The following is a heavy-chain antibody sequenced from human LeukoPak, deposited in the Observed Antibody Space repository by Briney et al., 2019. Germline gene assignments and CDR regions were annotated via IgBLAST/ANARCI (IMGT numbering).Heavy chain of an antibody. CDR1: GGSFNGYY. CDR2: INHSGST. CDR3: ARDEGSDYCDSLDY. J-gene: IGHJ4*02. V-gene: IGHV4-34*01. Sequence: PSETLSLTCAVYGGSFNGYYFSWIRQPPGKGLEWIGEINHSGSTNYNPSLKSRVTISVDTSKNQFSLKLSSVTAADTAVYYCARDEGSDYCDSLDYWGQGTLVTVSS. D-gene: IGHD3-22*01.